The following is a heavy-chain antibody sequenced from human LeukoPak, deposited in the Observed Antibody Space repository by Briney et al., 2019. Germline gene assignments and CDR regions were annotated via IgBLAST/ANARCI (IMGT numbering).Heavy chain of an antibody. D-gene: IGHD6-6*01. CDR3: RYGSSSGDY. Sequence: GGSLRLSCAASGFTFSSSWMNWVRQAPGKGPVWVSRINGDGSITTYADSVKGRFTISRDNAKNALSLQMNSLRAEDTAVYYCRYGSSSGDYWGQGTLVTVSS. CDR1: GFTFSSSW. CDR2: INGDGSIT. V-gene: IGHV3-74*01. J-gene: IGHJ4*02.